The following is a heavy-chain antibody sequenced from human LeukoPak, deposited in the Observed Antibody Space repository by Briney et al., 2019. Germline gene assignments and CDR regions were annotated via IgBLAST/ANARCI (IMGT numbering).Heavy chain of an antibody. J-gene: IGHJ4*02. V-gene: IGHV4-61*08. Sequence: PSETLSLTCTVSGGSISSGDYYWSWIRQPPGKGLEWIGYIYYSGNTNYNASLKSRVTISVDTSKNQFPLKLSSVTAADTAVYYCAREGLATMIRGVIPYWGQGTLVTVSS. CDR1: GGSISSGDYY. D-gene: IGHD3-10*01. CDR3: AREGLATMIRGVIPY. CDR2: IYYSGNT.